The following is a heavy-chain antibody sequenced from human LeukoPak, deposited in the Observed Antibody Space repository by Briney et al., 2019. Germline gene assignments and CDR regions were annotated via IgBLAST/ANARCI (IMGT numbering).Heavy chain of an antibody. Sequence: GGSLRLSCAASGFTFSSYSMNWVRQAPGKGLEWVAVISYDGSNKYYADSVKGRFTISRDNSKNTLYLQMNSLRAEDTAVYYCARDQAGATWGGAFDIWGQGTMVTVSS. D-gene: IGHD1-26*01. CDR1: GFTFSSYS. CDR3: ARDQAGATWGGAFDI. J-gene: IGHJ3*02. V-gene: IGHV3-30*03. CDR2: ISYDGSNK.